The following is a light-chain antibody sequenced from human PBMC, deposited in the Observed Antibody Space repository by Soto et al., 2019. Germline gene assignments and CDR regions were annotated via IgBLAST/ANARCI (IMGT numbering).Light chain of an antibody. CDR3: CAYAGSSTFYV. J-gene: IGLJ1*01. CDR2: DVY. Sequence: QSALTQPRSVSGSHGQSVTISCTGTSSDVGGYGYVSWYQQHPGKAAKLMIYDVYNRPSAVPDGFSGSKSGNTASLTISGLQAEDESVYYCCAYAGSSTFYVFGTGTKLTVL. CDR1: SSDVGGYGY. V-gene: IGLV2-11*01.